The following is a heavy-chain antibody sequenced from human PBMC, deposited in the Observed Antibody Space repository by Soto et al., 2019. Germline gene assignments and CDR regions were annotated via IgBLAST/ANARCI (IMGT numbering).Heavy chain of an antibody. D-gene: IGHD2-21*02. J-gene: IGHJ4*02. Sequence: SVKVSCKASGGTFSSYAISWVRQAPGQGLEWMGGIIPIFGTANYAQKFQGRVTITADESTSTAYMELSSLRSEDTAVYYCARIHRVVTQYFDYWGQGTLVTVSS. CDR2: IIPIFGTA. CDR1: GGTFSSYA. CDR3: ARIHRVVTQYFDY. V-gene: IGHV1-69*13.